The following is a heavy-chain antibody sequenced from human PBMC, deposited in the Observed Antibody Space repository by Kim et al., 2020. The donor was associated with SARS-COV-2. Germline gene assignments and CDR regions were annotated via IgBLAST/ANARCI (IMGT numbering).Heavy chain of an antibody. J-gene: IGHJ6*03. CDR1: TFTFSSNA. CDR3: AKSAANYYSYYYIDV. Sequence: GGSLRLSCAASTFTFSSNAMNWVRQAPGKGLEWLSVVSGSGSSTYYADSVKGRFTISRDNSKNTLYLQMNSLRAEDTAVYYCAKSAANYYSYYYIDVWG. V-gene: IGHV3-23*01. CDR2: VSGSGSST.